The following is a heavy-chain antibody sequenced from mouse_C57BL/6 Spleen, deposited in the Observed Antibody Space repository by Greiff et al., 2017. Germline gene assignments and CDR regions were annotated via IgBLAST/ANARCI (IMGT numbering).Heavy chain of an antibody. V-gene: IGHV1-18*01. J-gene: IGHJ2*01. CDR3: ARGDYYDY. Sequence: EVKLQQSGPELVKPGASVKIPCKASGYTFTDYYMDWVKQSHGKSLEWIGDINPNNGGTIYNQKFKGKATLTVDKSSSTAYMELRSLTYEDTAVYYCARGDYYDYWGQGTTRTVSS. CDR1: GYTFTDYY. CDR2: INPNNGGT.